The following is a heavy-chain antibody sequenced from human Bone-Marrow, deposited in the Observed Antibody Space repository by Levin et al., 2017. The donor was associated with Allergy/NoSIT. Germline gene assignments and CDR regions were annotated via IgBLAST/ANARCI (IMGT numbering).Heavy chain of an antibody. V-gene: IGHV3-23*01. CDR2: ISSSGGST. J-gene: IGHJ4*02. Sequence: PGGSLRLSCAASGLTFSSYAMGWVRQAPEKGLEWVSSISSSGGSTYYADSVRGRFTISRDNSKNTLFLQMSSLRAEDTAVYYCAKLGYCSGGSCFRNFDYWGQGTLVTVSS. CDR3: AKLGYCSGGSCFRNFDY. CDR1: GLTFSSYA. D-gene: IGHD2-15*01.